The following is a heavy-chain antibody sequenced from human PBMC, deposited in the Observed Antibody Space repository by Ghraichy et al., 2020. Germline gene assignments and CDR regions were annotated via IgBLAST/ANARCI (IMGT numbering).Heavy chain of an antibody. J-gene: IGHJ6*03. V-gene: IGHV4-31*03. CDR2: IYYSGST. D-gene: IGHD6-13*01. Sequence: SETLSLTCTVSGGSISGGGYYWSWIRQHPGKGLEWIGYIYYSGSTNYNPSLKSRVTISVDTSKNQFSLKLSSVTAADTAVYSCARDRAATGDYYMDVWGKGTTVSVSS. CDR1: GGSISGGGYY. CDR3: ARDRAATGDYYMDV.